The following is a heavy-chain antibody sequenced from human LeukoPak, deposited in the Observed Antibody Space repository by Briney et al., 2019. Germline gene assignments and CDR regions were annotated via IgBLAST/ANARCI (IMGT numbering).Heavy chain of an antibody. CDR3: VRVMTTTRNFDY. J-gene: IGHJ4*02. CDR1: GFTFSSHP. D-gene: IGHD1-1*01. V-gene: IGHV3-30*04. CDR2: ISYDGKNK. Sequence: GRSLRLSCAASGFTFSSHPMHWVSQTPGKGLEWVAVISYDGKNKYYADSVNGRFTVSRDNTKNTLNLQMNSLRVDDMGVYYCVRVMTTTRNFDYWGPGTLVTVSS.